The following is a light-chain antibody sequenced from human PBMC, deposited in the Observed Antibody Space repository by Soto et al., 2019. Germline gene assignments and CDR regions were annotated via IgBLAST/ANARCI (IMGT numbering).Light chain of an antibody. CDR3: QQYKNWPPLT. V-gene: IGKV3-15*01. CDR1: EYVSNN. Sequence: ETVMTQSPATLSVSPGERVTLSCRASEYVSNNLAWYQQRPGQPPRLLIYGASTRATGIPSRFSGSGSGTEFTLTISGLQSEDFAIYFCQQYKNWPPLTFGQGTRLEVK. CDR2: GAS. J-gene: IGKJ5*01.